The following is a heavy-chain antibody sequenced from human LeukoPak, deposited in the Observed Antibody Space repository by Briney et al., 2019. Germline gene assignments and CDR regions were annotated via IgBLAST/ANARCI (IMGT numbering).Heavy chain of an antibody. CDR2: IYHSGST. CDR3: ARVDSGQRWLVIYAFDI. J-gene: IGHJ3*02. V-gene: IGHV4-38-2*01. Sequence: SETLSLTCAVSGYSISSGYYWGWIRQPPGKGLEWIGSIYHSGSTYYNPSLKSRVTISVDTSKNQFSLKLSSVTAADTAVYYCARVDSGQRWLVIYAFDIWGQGTMVTVSS. CDR1: GYSISSGYY. D-gene: IGHD5-18*01.